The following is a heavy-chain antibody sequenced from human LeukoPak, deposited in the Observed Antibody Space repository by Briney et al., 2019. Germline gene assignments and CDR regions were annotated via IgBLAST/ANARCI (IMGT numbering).Heavy chain of an antibody. CDR2: IATASSTT. J-gene: IGHJ5*02. V-gene: IGHV3-48*02. D-gene: IGHD2-2*01. CDR1: GFTFRSYS. Sequence: GGSLRLSCAASGFTFRSYSMSWVHQAPGKGLEWISYIATASSTTYYADSVKGRFTISRDNAKNSLYLQMNSLRDEDTAVYFRARVDKPYCSSTICPTFDPWGQGTLVTVSS. CDR3: ARVDKPYCSSTICPTFDP.